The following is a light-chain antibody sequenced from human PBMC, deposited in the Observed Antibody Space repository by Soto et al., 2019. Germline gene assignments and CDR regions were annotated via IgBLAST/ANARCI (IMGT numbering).Light chain of an antibody. Sequence: QSVLTQPPSASGTPGQRXXXSCSGSSSNXXXXXVNWYQQLPGTAPKLLIYSNNQRPSGVPDRFSGSKSGTSASLAISGLQSEDEADYYCAAWDDSLNGVVFGGGTKLTVL. J-gene: IGLJ2*01. CDR3: AAWDDSLNGVV. CDR1: SSNXXXXX. V-gene: IGLV1-44*01. CDR2: SNN.